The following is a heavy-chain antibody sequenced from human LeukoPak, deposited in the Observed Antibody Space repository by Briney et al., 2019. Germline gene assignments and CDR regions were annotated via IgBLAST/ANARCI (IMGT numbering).Heavy chain of an antibody. CDR3: ARTIAVAGPFGY. CDR1: GGSISSGGYY. V-gene: IGHV4-61*08. D-gene: IGHD6-19*01. J-gene: IGHJ4*02. Sequence: SETLSLTCTVSGGSISSGGYYWSWIRQPPGKGLEWIGYIYYSGSTNYNPSLKSRVTISVDTSKNQFSLKLSSVTAADTAVYYCARTIAVAGPFGYWGQGTLVTVSS. CDR2: IYYSGST.